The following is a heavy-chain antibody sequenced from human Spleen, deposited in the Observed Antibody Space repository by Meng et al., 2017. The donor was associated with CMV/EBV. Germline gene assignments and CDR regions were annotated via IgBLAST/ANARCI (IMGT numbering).Heavy chain of an antibody. Sequence: ASVKVSCKASGYTFTGYYMHWVRQAPGQGLEWMGWINPNSGGTNYAQKFQGRVTMTRDTSISTAYMELSRLRSDDTAVYYCARPEYSSSTAFDYWGQGTLVTVSS. V-gene: IGHV1-2*02. CDR2: INPNSGGT. CDR3: ARPEYSSSTAFDY. D-gene: IGHD6-6*01. J-gene: IGHJ4*02. CDR1: GYTFTGYY.